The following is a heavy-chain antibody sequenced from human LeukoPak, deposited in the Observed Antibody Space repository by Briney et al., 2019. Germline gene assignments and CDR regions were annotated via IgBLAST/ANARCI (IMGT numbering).Heavy chain of an antibody. CDR2: IIPIFGTA. D-gene: IGHD3-22*01. CDR3: ARVGYDSSGPYFDY. V-gene: IGHV1-69*05. J-gene: IGHJ4*02. Sequence: SVKVSCKASGGTLSSYAISWVRQAPGQGLEWMGGIIPIFGTANYAQKLQGRVTMTTDTSTSTAYMELRSLRSDDTAVYYCARVGYDSSGPYFDYWGQGTLVTVSS. CDR1: GGTLSSYA.